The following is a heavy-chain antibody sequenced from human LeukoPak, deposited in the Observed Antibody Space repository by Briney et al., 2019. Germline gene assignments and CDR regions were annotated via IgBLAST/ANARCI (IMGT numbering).Heavy chain of an antibody. CDR1: GGSFSGYY. CDR3: ARIATYYDFWSGYYRYYYYMDV. CDR2: ISHSGST. D-gene: IGHD3-3*01. J-gene: IGHJ6*03. Sequence: PSETLSLTCAVYGGSFSGYYWSWIRQPPGKGLEWIGEISHSGSTNYNPSLKSRVTISVDTSKNQFSLKLSSVTAADTAVYYCARIATYYDFWSGYYRYYYYMDVWGKGTTVTVSS. V-gene: IGHV4-34*01.